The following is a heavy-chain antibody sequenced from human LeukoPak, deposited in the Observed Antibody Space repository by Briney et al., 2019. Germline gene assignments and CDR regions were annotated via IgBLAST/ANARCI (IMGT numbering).Heavy chain of an antibody. V-gene: IGHV1-18*01. J-gene: IGHJ4*02. Sequence: ASVKVSCKVSVYTLTELAIHWVRQAPGKGLEWMGWISAYNGNTNYAHHLQGRVTMTTDTSTTTAYMELRSLRSDDTAVYYCAREAAAGVYFEYWGQGTLVTVSS. CDR1: VYTLTELA. D-gene: IGHD6-13*01. CDR3: AREAAAGVYFEY. CDR2: ISAYNGNT.